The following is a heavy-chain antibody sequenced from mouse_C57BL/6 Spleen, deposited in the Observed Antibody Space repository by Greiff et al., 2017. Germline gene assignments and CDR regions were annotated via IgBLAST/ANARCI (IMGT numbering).Heavy chain of an antibody. J-gene: IGHJ1*03. CDR3: AKGGFSYWDVDV. CDR2: IWGDGST. Sequence: VMLVESGPGLVAPSQSLSITCTVSGFSLTSSGVSWVRQPPGKGLEWLGVIWGDGSTNYHSALISRLSISKDNSKSQVFLKLNRLQTDDTATYYWAKGGFSYWDVDVWGTGTTVTVSS. V-gene: IGHV2-3*01. CDR1: GFSLTSSG. D-gene: IGHD3-1*01.